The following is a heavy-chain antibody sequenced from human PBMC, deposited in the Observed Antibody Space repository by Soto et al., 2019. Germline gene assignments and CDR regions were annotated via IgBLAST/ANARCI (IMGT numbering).Heavy chain of an antibody. D-gene: IGHD6-19*01. J-gene: IGHJ6*03. CDR2: ISAYNGDT. CDR3: ARDRGVAPPVAGNTHYYYYMDV. Sequence: QDQLVQSGGEVKKPGASVKVSCKASGYSFTNYGITWVRQAPGQGFEWMGWISAYNGDTNYAQKLQGRVTMTTDASTSTAYLELRSLRSDDTALHYCARDRGVAPPVAGNTHYYYYMDVWGKGTTVTVSS. CDR1: GYSFTNYG. V-gene: IGHV1-18*01.